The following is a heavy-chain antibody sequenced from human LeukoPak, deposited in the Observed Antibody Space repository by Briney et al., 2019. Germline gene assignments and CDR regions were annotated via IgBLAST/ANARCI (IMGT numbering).Heavy chain of an antibody. V-gene: IGHV3-7*04. CDR2: IKLDGSEK. CDR1: GFIFSSYW. D-gene: IGHD3-22*01. CDR3: ARGDYFDRYFDS. J-gene: IGHJ4*02. Sequence: TGGSLRLSCGASGFIFSSYWMSWVRQAPGKGLEWVATIKLDGSEKYYVDSVKGRFTISRDNAKNSLYLLMNSLRAEDTAVYYCARGDYFDRYFDSWGQGTLVTVSS.